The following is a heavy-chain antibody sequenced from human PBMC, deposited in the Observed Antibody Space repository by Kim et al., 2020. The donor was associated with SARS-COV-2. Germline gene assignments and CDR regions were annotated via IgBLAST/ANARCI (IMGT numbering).Heavy chain of an antibody. J-gene: IGHJ3*02. CDR2: IYYSGST. CDR1: GGSISSGGYY. Sequence: SENLSLTCTVSGGSISSGGYYWSWIRQHPGKGLEWIGYIYYSGSTYYNPSLKSRVTISVDTSKNQFSLKLSSVTAADTAVYYCARVRAVTMIVVVITDAFDIWGQGTMVTVSS. D-gene: IGHD3-22*01. CDR3: ARVRAVTMIVVVITDAFDI. V-gene: IGHV4-31*03.